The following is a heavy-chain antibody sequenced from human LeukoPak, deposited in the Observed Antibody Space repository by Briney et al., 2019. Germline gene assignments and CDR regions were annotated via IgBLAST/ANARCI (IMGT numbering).Heavy chain of an antibody. Sequence: NPSETLSLTCTVSGGSISSYYWSWIRQPAGKGLEWIGRIYTSGSTNYNPSLKSRVTMSVDTSKHQFSLKLSSVTAADTAVYYCARDNADYYGSGRSVNWFDPWGQGTLVTVSS. CDR1: GGSISSYY. CDR2: IYTSGST. CDR3: ARDNADYYGSGRSVNWFDP. D-gene: IGHD3-10*01. V-gene: IGHV4-4*07. J-gene: IGHJ5*02.